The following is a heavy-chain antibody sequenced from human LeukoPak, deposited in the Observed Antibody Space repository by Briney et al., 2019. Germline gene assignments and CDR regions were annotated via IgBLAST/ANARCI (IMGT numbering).Heavy chain of an antibody. CDR1: GGSFSGYY. CDR3: ARLYSSGWWIREVNWFDP. J-gene: IGHJ5*02. D-gene: IGHD6-19*01. CDR2: INHSGST. V-gene: IGHV4-34*01. Sequence: SETLSLTCAVYGGSFSGYYWSWIRQPPGKGLEWIGEINHSGSTNYNPSLKGRVTISVDTSKNQFSLKLSSVTAADTAVYYCARLYSSGWWIREVNWFDPWGQGTLVTVSS.